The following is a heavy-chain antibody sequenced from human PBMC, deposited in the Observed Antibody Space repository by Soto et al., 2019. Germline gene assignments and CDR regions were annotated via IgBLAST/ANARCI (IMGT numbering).Heavy chain of an antibody. V-gene: IGHV4-30-4*01. J-gene: IGHJ5*02. CDR1: GGSISSGDYY. CDR3: ARERPDGARLDP. D-gene: IGHD6-6*01. CDR2: IYYSGST. Sequence: SETLSLTCAVYGGSISSGDYYWSWIRQPPGKGLEWIGYIYYSGSTYYNPSLKSRVTISVDTSKNQFSLKLSSVTAADTAVYYCARERPDGARLDPWGQGTLVTVSS.